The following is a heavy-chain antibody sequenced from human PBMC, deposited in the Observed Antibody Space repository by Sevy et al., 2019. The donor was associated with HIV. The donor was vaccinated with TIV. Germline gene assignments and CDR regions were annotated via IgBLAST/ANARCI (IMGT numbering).Heavy chain of an antibody. J-gene: IGHJ6*02. V-gene: IGHV3-7*01. CDR2: INQDGSGI. CDR3: ARAMGV. Sequence: GGSLRLSCVGSGISISSHWMNWVRQSPGKGLEWVANINQDGSGIYYVDSVKGRFTISRENAKNSGYLQMHFLRVEDSGVYYCARAMGVWGQGTTVTVSS. CDR1: GISISSHW.